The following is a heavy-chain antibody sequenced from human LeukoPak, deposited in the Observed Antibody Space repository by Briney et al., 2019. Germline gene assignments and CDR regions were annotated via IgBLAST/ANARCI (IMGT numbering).Heavy chain of an antibody. CDR3: ARVVGAAPFDY. D-gene: IGHD2-2*01. V-gene: IGHV5-51*01. CDR2: IYPSDSHT. CDR1: GYSLSSYW. J-gene: IGHJ4*02. Sequence: GESLKISCQGSGYSLSSYWIAWVRQMPGKGLELMGVIYPSDSHTTYSPSFQGQVTISADKSINTAYLQWNSLQASDTAIYYCARVVGAAPFDYWGQGTLVTVSS.